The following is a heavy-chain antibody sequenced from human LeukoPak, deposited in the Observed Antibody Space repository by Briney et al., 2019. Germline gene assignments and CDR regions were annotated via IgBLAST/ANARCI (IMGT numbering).Heavy chain of an antibody. CDR1: GYTFTSYG. J-gene: IGHJ5*02. D-gene: IGHD1/OR15-1a*01. V-gene: IGHV1-18*01. Sequence: ASVKVSCKASGYTFTSYGISWVRQAPGQGLEWMGWISAYNGNTNYAQKLQGRVTMTRDTSISTAYMELSRLRSDDTAVYYCAREAGATVGNWFDPWGQGTLVTVSS. CDR3: AREAGATVGNWFDP. CDR2: ISAYNGNT.